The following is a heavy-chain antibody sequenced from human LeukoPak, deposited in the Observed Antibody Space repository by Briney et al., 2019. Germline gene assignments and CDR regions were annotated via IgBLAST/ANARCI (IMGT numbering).Heavy chain of an antibody. CDR2: IHGNGETT. V-gene: IGHV3-48*04. CDR3: ARLYSSSWYFDY. D-gene: IGHD6-13*01. CDR1: AFRFSSFA. J-gene: IGHJ4*02. Sequence: GGSLRLSCAASAFRFSSFAMTWVRQAPGKGLEWVSGIHGNGETTYYADSVKGRFTISRDNAKNSLYLQMNSLRAEDTAVYYCARLYSSSWYFDYWGQGTLVTVSS.